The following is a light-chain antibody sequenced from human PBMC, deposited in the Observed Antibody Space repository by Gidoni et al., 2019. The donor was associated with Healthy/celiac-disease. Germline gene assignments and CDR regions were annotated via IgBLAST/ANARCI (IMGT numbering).Light chain of an antibody. Sequence: QSALTQPASVSGSPGQSITISCTGTSSDVGGYNYVSWYQQHPGKAPKLMIYDVSNRPSGVSNRFSGSKSGNPASLTISGLQAEDEADYYCSSYTSSSTLLVVFGGWTKLTVL. CDR1: SSDVGGYNY. V-gene: IGLV2-14*03. CDR3: SSYTSSSTLLVV. J-gene: IGLJ2*01. CDR2: DVS.